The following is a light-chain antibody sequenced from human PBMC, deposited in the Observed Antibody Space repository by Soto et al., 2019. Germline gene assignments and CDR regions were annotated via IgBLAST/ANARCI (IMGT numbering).Light chain of an antibody. CDR1: SSGVGGYNY. CDR3: SSFTSRFTFNYI. V-gene: IGLV2-14*01. J-gene: IGLJ1*01. Sequence: QSVLTQPASVSGSPGQSITISCTGTSSGVGGYNYVSWYQQHPGKAPKIIIYEVTNRPSGVSNRFSGSKSGNTASLTISGIQAEDDADYYCSSFTSRFTFNYIFGTGTKVT. CDR2: EVT.